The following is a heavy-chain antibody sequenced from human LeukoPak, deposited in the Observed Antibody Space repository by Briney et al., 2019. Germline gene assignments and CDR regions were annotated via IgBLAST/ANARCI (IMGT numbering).Heavy chain of an antibody. CDR2: ISAYNGHT. V-gene: IGHV1-18*01. CDR3: ARGPFRTSFFDY. D-gene: IGHD2-2*01. Sequence: GASVKVSCKASGYTFNSYGISWVRQAPGQGLEWMGWISAYNGHTNYAQKFQGRVTMTTDTSTSTAYMDLRSLRSDDTAVYYCARGPFRTSFFDYWGQGTLVTVSS. J-gene: IGHJ4*02. CDR1: GYTFNSYG.